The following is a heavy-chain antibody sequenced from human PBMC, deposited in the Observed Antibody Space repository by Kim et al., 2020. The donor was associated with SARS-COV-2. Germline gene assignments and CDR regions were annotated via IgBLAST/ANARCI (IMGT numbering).Heavy chain of an antibody. Sequence: SETLSLTCTVSGGSISSGSYYWSWIRQPAGKGLEWIGRIYTSGSTNYNPSLKSRVTISVDTSKNQFSLKLSSVTAADTAVYYCARDFPPITMVRGVHHDAFDIWGQGTMVTVSS. CDR3: ARDFPPITMVRGVHHDAFDI. CDR1: GGSISSGSYY. J-gene: IGHJ3*02. D-gene: IGHD3-10*01. V-gene: IGHV4-61*02. CDR2: IYTSGST.